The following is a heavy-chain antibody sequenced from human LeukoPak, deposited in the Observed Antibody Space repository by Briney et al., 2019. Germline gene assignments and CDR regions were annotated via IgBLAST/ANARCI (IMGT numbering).Heavy chain of an antibody. CDR1: GFTFSSYA. CDR2: ISYDGSNE. CDR3: ARGGKRALAGTRSPQYFQH. V-gene: IGHV3-30*03. D-gene: IGHD6-19*01. J-gene: IGHJ1*01. Sequence: GGSLRLSCAASGFTFSSYAMHWVRQAPGKGLEWVACISYDGSNESYTDSVKGRFTISRDNSKTTLYLQMNSLRAEDTAVYYCARGGKRALAGTRSPQYFQHWGQGTLVTVSS.